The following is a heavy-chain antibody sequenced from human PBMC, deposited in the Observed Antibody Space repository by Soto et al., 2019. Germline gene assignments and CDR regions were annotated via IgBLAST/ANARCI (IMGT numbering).Heavy chain of an antibody. D-gene: IGHD3-3*01. V-gene: IGHV3-74*01. Sequence: PGGSLRLSCAASGFTFSSYWMHWVRQAPGKGLVWVSRINSDGSSTSYADSVKGRFTISRDNAKNSLYLQMSRLRAEDTAVYYCASAGFDFWSGYEFDPWVQGT. CDR3: ASAGFDFWSGYEFDP. J-gene: IGHJ5*02. CDR1: GFTFSSYW. CDR2: INSDGSST.